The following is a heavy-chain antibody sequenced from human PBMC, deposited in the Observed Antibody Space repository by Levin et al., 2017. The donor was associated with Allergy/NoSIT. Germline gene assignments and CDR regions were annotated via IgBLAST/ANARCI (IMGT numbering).Heavy chain of an antibody. Sequence: GESLKISCVASGFTFSSFGMHWVRQAPGKGLDWVAVISYDGTKKHYADSVKGRFTISRDNSKNTLYLQMSSLRADDTAVYYCAKDLPTPAGGTGGVEYWGQGALVTVSS. CDR1: GFTFSSFG. CDR3: AKDLPTPAGGTGGVEY. D-gene: IGHD6-13*01. V-gene: IGHV3-30*18. CDR2: ISYDGTKK. J-gene: IGHJ4*02.